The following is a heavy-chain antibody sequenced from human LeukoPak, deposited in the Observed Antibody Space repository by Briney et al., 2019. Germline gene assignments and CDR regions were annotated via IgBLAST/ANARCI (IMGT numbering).Heavy chain of an antibody. V-gene: IGHV3-30*04. CDR1: GFTFSSYA. D-gene: IGHD1-26*01. CDR2: ISYDGSNK. Sequence: GRSLRLSCAASGFTFSSYAMHWVRQAPGKGLEWVAVISYDGSNKYYADSVKGRFTISRDNSKNTLYLQMNSLRAEDTAVYYCARGGSYLSAFGIWGQGTMVTVSS. J-gene: IGHJ3*02. CDR3: ARGGSYLSAFGI.